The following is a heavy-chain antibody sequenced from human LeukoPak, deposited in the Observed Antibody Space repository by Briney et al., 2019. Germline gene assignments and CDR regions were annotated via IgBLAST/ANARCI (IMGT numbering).Heavy chain of an antibody. V-gene: IGHV3-66*02. D-gene: IGHD5-24*01. CDR3: ARDRDGYNYYYFDY. J-gene: IGHJ4*02. Sequence: QPGGSLRLSCAASGFTVSSNYVSWVRQAPGKGLEWVSVIYSGGSTYYADSVKGRFTISRDNSKNTLYLQMNSLRAEDTAVYYCARDRDGYNYYYFDYWGQGTLVAVSS. CDR1: GFTVSSNY. CDR2: IYSGGST.